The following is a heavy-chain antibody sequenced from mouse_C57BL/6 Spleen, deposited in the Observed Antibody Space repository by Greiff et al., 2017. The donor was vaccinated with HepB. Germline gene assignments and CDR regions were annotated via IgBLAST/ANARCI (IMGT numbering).Heavy chain of an antibody. CDR3: ARCDTTVVGAMDY. CDR2: ISYSGIT. D-gene: IGHD1-1*01. Sequence: EVQLQESGPGLAKPSQTLSLTCSVSGYSITSDYWNWIRKFPGNKLEYIGYISYSGITYYNPSLKSRISITRDTSKNQYYLQLNAVTTEDTATYYSARCDTTVVGAMDYWGQGTSVTVSS. V-gene: IGHV3-8*01. CDR1: GYSITSDY. J-gene: IGHJ4*01.